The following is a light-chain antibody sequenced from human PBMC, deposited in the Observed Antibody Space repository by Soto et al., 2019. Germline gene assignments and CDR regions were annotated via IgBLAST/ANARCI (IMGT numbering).Light chain of an antibody. Sequence: QAVVTQEPSLTVSPGGTVTLTCTSSAGPVTNDHYPNWYQQKPGQTPRTLIFSTSNKHSWTPARFSGSLLGGKAALTLSDVQPEDEADYYCLLYFRGAQFFGTGTKLTVL. CDR3: LLYFRGAQF. CDR2: STS. J-gene: IGLJ1*01. CDR1: AGPVTNDHY. V-gene: IGLV7-43*01.